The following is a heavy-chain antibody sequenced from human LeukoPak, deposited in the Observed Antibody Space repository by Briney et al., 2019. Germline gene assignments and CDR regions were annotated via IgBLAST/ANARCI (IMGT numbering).Heavy chain of an antibody. V-gene: IGHV1-2*02. CDR2: FNPNSGGT. J-gene: IGHJ4*02. Sequence: ASVKVSCKASGYTFTDYYINWVRQAPGQGPEWMGWFNPNSGGTNYAQKFQGRVTMTRDTSISTAYMELSRLRSDDTAVYYCARGQVWFGELSLDCWGQGTLVTVSS. CDR1: GYTFTDYY. CDR3: ARGQVWFGELSLDC. D-gene: IGHD3-10*01.